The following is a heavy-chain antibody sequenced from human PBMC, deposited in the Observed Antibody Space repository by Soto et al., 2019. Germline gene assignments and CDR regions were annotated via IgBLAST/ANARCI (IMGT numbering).Heavy chain of an antibody. Sequence: QVQLVQSGAEVKKPGSSVKVSCKASGGTFSSYAISWVRQAPGQGLEWMGGIIPIFGTANYAQKFQGRVTITADESTSTAYMELGSRRSEDTAVYYCARVMYCSGGSCYGFDYWGQGTLVTVSS. CDR3: ARVMYCSGGSCYGFDY. V-gene: IGHV1-69*01. J-gene: IGHJ4*02. D-gene: IGHD2-15*01. CDR1: GGTFSSYA. CDR2: IIPIFGTA.